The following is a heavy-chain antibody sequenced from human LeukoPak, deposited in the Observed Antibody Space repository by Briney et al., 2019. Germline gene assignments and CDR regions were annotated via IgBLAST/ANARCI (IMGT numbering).Heavy chain of an antibody. V-gene: IGHV1-69*06. CDR2: IIPIFGTA. D-gene: IGHD3-22*01. J-gene: IGHJ4*02. CDR3: ARERDYYDSSGYILFDY. Sequence: ASVKVSCKASGYTFTGYYMHWVRQAPGQGLEWMGGIIPIFGTANYAQKFQGRVTITADKSTSTAYMELSSLRSEDTAVYYCARERDYYDSSGYILFDYWGQGTLVTVSS. CDR1: GYTFTGYY.